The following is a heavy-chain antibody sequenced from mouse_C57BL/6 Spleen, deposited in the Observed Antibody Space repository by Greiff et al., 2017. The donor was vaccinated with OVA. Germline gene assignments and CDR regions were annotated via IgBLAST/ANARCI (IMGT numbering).Heavy chain of an antibody. V-gene: IGHV1-26*01. D-gene: IGHD6-5*01. CDR2: INPNNGGT. CDR1: GYTFTDYY. CDR3: ARKGPAYYYWYFDV. Sequence: VQLQQSGPELVKPGASVKISCKASGYTFTDYYMNWVKQSHGKSLEWIGAINPNNGGTSSNQKFKGQATLTVDKSSSTAYMELRSLTSEDSAVYYCARKGPAYYYWYFDVWGTGTTVTVSS. J-gene: IGHJ1*03.